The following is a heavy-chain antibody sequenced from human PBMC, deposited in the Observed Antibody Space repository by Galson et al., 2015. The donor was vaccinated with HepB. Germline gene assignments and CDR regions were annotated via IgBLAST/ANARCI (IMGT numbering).Heavy chain of an antibody. CDR2: TYYRSKWHF. D-gene: IGHD6-6*01. CDR3: VREAAARLSGGFDS. V-gene: IGHV6-1*01. CDR1: GDSVSNNRVC. J-gene: IGHJ4*02. Sequence: CAISGDSVSNNRVCWNWIRQSPSRGLEWLGRTYYRSKWHFDYAISVKSRAIINPDTSKNQFSLQLNSVSPEDTAVYYCVREAAARLSGGFDSWGQGSLVTVPS.